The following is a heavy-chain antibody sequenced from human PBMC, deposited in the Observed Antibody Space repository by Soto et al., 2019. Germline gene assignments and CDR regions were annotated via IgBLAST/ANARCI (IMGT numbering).Heavy chain of an antibody. V-gene: IGHV3-53*01. J-gene: IGHJ4*02. CDR1: GLTVSTNY. D-gene: IGHD6-19*01. CDR2: IYSGDNT. Sequence: EVQLVESGGGLIQPGGSLRLSCAASGLTVSTNYVNWVRQAPGKGLEWVSVIYSGDNTYYTESVKGRFTISRDNYKNTLYLQMDSLRAEDTAVYYCTRDIISSGWYRGFDFWGQGTLVTVSS. CDR3: TRDIISSGWYRGFDF.